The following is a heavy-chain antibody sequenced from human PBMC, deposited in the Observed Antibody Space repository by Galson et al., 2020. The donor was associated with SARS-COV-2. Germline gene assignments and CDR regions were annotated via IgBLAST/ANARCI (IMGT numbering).Heavy chain of an antibody. J-gene: IGHJ4*02. Sequence: KIGESLKISCMGSGNKLNDYSIGWVRQMPGKGLAWMGIIYPDDSDTRYRPSFQGPVTTSPDRSTDTAYLQWTSLKASDTAMYFCARPRFAAGTGRATTPTYYVDHWGQGTLVTVSS. CDR3: ARPRFAAGTGRATTPTYYVDH. V-gene: IGHV5-51*01. CDR2: IYPDDSDT. D-gene: IGHD1-1*01. CDR1: GNKLNDYS.